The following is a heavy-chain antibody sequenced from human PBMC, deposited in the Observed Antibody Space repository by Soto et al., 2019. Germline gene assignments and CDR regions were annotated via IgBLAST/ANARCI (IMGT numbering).Heavy chain of an antibody. J-gene: IGHJ5*02. Sequence: PSETLSLTCTVSGASISGYYWSWIRKSAGKALEWIGRIYATGTTDYNPSLKSRVMMSVDTSKKQFSLKLRSVTAADTAVYYCVRDGTKTLRAWFDPWGQGISVTVS. CDR3: VRDGTKTLRAWFDP. CDR2: IYATGTT. CDR1: GASISGYY. V-gene: IGHV4-4*07. D-gene: IGHD1-1*01.